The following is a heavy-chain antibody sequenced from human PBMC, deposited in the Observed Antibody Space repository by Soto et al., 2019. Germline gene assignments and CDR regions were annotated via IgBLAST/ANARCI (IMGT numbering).Heavy chain of an antibody. V-gene: IGHV3-30-3*01. CDR1: GFTFSSYA. J-gene: IGHJ4*02. D-gene: IGHD3-16*01. CDR3: ARDGGGYFDY. CDR2: ISYDGSNK. Sequence: GGSLRLSCAASGFTFSSYAMHWVRQAPGKGLEWVAVISYDGSNKYYADSVKGRFTISRDNSKNTLYLQMNSLRAEDTAVYYCARDGGGYFDYWGQGTLVTVSS.